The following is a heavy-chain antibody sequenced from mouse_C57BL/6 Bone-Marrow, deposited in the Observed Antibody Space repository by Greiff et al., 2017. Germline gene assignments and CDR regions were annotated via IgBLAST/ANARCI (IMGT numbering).Heavy chain of an antibody. D-gene: IGHD2-1*01. CDR1: GYTFTPYP. J-gene: IGHJ2*01. CDR3: ARGGNYGVYYFDY. Sequence: QVQLKESGAELVKPGASVKMSCKASGYTFTPYPIEWMKQNHGKSLEWIGHFHPYNDDPQYTEKFKGKATLTVEHSSSPVYLERSRLTSDECSVYYCARGGNYGVYYFDYWGQGTTLTGSS. CDR2: FHPYNDDP. V-gene: IGHV1-47*01.